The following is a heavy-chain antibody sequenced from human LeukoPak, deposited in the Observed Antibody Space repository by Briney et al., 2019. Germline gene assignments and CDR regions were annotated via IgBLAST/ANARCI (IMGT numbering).Heavy chain of an antibody. CDR1: GFTFSSYW. V-gene: IGHV3-74*01. Sequence: GGSLRLSCAASGFTFSSYWMHWVRQAPEKGLVWVSRISSDGGGTSSADSVKGRFTVSRDNAKNTLYLQMNSLRAEDTAVYYCARPDYDFWTGSLGGHYLDVWGKGTTVTVSS. CDR3: ARPDYDFWTGSLGGHYLDV. CDR2: ISSDGGGT. D-gene: IGHD3-3*01. J-gene: IGHJ6*03.